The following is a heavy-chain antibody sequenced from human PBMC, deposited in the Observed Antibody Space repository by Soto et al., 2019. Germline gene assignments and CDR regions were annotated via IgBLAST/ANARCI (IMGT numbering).Heavy chain of an antibody. CDR2: IKQDGSEK. CDR3: ASCSYYDSSGYPQDYGMDV. V-gene: IGHV3-7*03. CDR1: GFTFSSYW. D-gene: IGHD3-22*01. J-gene: IGHJ6*02. Sequence: PGGSLRLSCAASGFTFSSYWMSWVRQAPGKGLEWVANIKQDGSEKYYVDSVKGRFTISRDNAKNSLYLQMNSLRSEDTAVYYCASCSYYDSSGYPQDYGMDVWGQGTTVTVLL.